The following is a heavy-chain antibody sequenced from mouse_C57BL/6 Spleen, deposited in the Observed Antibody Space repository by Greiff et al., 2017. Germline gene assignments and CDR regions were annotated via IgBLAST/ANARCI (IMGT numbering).Heavy chain of an antibody. Sequence: EVMLVESGGGLVQPKGSLKLSCAASGFSFNTYAMNWVRQAPGKGLEWVARIRSKSNNYATYYADSVKDRFTISRDDSESMLYLQMNNLKTEDTAMYYCVRHPTVVADAMDYWGQGTSVTVSS. V-gene: IGHV10-1*01. CDR1: GFSFNTYA. J-gene: IGHJ4*01. CDR3: VRHPTVVADAMDY. D-gene: IGHD1-1*01. CDR2: IRSKSNNYAT.